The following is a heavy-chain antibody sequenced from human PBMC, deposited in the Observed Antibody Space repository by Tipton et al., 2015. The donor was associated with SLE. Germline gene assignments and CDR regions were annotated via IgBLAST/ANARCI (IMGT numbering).Heavy chain of an antibody. CDR3: ARGWILRFLEERSDAFDI. CDR1: GGSFSGYY. J-gene: IGHJ3*02. Sequence: TLSLTCAVYGGSFSGYYWGWIRQPPGKGLEWIGEINHSGSTNYNPSLKSRVTISVDTSENQFSLKLSSVTAADTAVYYCARGWILRFLEERSDAFDIWGQGTMVTVSS. V-gene: IGHV4-34*01. CDR2: INHSGST. D-gene: IGHD3-3*01.